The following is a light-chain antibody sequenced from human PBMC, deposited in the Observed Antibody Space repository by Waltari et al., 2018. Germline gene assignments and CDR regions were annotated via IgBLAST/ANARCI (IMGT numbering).Light chain of an antibody. CDR1: QDISSW. J-gene: IGKJ4*01. CDR2: AAV. CDR3: QQANIFPFS. V-gene: IGKV1D-12*01. Sequence: DIQMTQSPSSVSASVGDRVTITRRASQDISSWLAWYQQKPGKAPELLIYAAVSLHSGVPSRFSGSGSVTDFTLTISGLQPEDSSTYYCQQANIFPFSFGGGTKVEIK.